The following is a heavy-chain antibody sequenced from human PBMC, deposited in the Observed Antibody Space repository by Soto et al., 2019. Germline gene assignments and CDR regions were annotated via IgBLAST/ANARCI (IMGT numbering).Heavy chain of an antibody. D-gene: IGHD4-4*01. CDR2: IWYDGSNK. J-gene: IGHJ6*02. CDR3: ARDMGGTVTTGGYYYYYYGMDV. CDR1: GCSCSSYG. Sequence: LRHSCGAAGCSCSSYGMRRVRQAPGKGLECVAVIWYDGSNKYYADSVKGRFTISRDNSKNTLYLQMNSLRAEDTAVYYCARDMGGTVTTGGYYYYYYGMDVRGQGTTVTVSS. V-gene: IGHV3-33*08.